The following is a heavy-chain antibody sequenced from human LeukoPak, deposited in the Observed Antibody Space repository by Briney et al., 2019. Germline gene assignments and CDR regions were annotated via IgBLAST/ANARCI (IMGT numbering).Heavy chain of an antibody. CDR2: IYYSGST. D-gene: IGHD3-3*01. CDR3: ARQNGDFWSGYYNPPFGY. CDR1: GGSISSGGYS. J-gene: IGHJ4*02. Sequence: SQTLSLTCAVSGGSISSGGYSWSWIRQPPGKGLEWIGRIYYSGSTYYNPSLKSRVTISVDTSKNQFSLKLSSVTAADTAVYYCARQNGDFWSGYYNPPFGYWGQGTLVTVSS. V-gene: IGHV4-30-2*03.